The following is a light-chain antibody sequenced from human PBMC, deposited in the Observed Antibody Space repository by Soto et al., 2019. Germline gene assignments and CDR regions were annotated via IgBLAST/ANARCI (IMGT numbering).Light chain of an antibody. Sequence: EIVMTQSPATLSVSPGSSATLSCRASQTVGTTLAWYQQKFGQAPRLLIFDASTRAAGIAARFSGSGSGTDFTLAITSLQSEDFALYFCQQYNYWPRTFGQGTKLEIK. CDR3: QQYNYWPRT. V-gene: IGKV3D-15*01. CDR2: DAS. CDR1: QTVGTT. J-gene: IGKJ2*01.